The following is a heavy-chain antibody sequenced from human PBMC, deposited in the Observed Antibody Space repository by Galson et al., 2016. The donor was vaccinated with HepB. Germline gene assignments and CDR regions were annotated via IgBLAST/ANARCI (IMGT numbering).Heavy chain of an antibody. J-gene: IGHJ4*02. CDR3: ARDFDGSFPHLDF. Sequence: SLRLSCAASGFTFSSYSMIWVRQTPGKGLEWVSYIGSSGPVYYADSLQGRFTISRDNAKKLLYLQMNSLRDEDTAVYYCARDFDGSFPHLDFWGQGTLVTVSS. V-gene: IGHV3-48*02. D-gene: IGHD5-24*01. CDR2: IGSSGPV. CDR1: GFTFSSYS.